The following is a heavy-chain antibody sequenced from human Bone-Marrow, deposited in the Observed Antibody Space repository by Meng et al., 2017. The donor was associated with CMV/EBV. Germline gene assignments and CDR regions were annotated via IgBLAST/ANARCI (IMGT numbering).Heavy chain of an antibody. D-gene: IGHD3-3*01. Sequence: SVKVSCKASGGTFSSYAISWVRQAPGQGLEWMGGIIPIFGTANYAQKFQGRVTITTDESTSTAYMELSSLRSEDTAVYYCAHYPYYDFWSPLSAWVQGTLVTVSS. CDR1: GGTFSSYA. V-gene: IGHV1-69*05. CDR3: AHYPYYDFWSPLSA. J-gene: IGHJ5*02. CDR2: IIPIFGTA.